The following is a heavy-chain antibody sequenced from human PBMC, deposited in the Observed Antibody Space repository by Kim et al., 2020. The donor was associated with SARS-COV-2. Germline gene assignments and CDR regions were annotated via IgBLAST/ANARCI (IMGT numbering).Heavy chain of an antibody. CDR1: GLTFSSYA. CDR3: ANRVAVAGTIDY. Sequence: GGSLRLSCVASGLTFSSYAMSWLRQAPGKGLEWVAATSTSGNSIYYADSVKGRFTVSRDNSKNTLNLQMNSLRAEDTAVYYCANRVAVAGTIDYCGQRTLFTVSS. J-gene: IGHJ4*02. D-gene: IGHD6-19*01. CDR2: TSTSGNSI. V-gene: IGHV3-23*01.